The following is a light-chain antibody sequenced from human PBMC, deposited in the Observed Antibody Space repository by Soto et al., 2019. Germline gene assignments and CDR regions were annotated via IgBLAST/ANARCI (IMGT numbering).Light chain of an antibody. CDR1: QSISDY. CDR3: QQYYTYWHM. Sequence: IQLTQSPSSLSASVRDRVTITCRPSQSISDYLAWYQQKPGKAPKLLIYDASNLESGVPSTFSGSGSGTEFTLTISSLQPDDFAIYYCQQYYTYWHMFGQGTKVDI. J-gene: IGKJ1*01. V-gene: IGKV1-5*01. CDR2: DAS.